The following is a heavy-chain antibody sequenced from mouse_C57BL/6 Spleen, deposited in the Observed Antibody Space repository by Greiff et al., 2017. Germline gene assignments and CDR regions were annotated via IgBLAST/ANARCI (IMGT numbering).Heavy chain of an antibody. CDR1: GYAFSSYW. CDR2: IYPGDGDT. D-gene: IGHD1-1*01. CDR3: AIYYYGSCPYYCAMDY. V-gene: IGHV1-80*01. J-gene: IGHJ4*01. Sequence: VQLQESGAELVKPGASVKISCKASGYAFSSYWMNWVKQRPGKGLEWIGQIYPGDGDTNYNGKFKGKATLTADKSSSTAYMQLSSLTSEDSAVYFCAIYYYGSCPYYCAMDYWGQGTSVTVSS.